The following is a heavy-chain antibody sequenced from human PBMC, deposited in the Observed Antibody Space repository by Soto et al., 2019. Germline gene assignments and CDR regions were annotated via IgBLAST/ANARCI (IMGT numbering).Heavy chain of an antibody. V-gene: IGHV2-5*01. CDR1: GISLSTSGVG. D-gene: IGHD6-6*01. CDR2: IYWNDDK. J-gene: IGHJ3*02. CDR3: ARGLATLPVFAFDI. Sequence: SGPTLVNPTQTLTLTCTLSGISLSTSGVGLGWIRQTPGKALGWLALIYWNDDKHYNPSLRTRLTITKDTSKTQAVLTMTNMDPVDTATYYSARGLATLPVFAFDIWDQGTVVTVSS.